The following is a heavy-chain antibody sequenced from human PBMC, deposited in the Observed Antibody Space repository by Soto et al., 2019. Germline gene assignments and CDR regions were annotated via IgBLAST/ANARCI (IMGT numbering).Heavy chain of an antibody. D-gene: IGHD6-13*01. V-gene: IGHV1-18*01. J-gene: IGHJ4*01. CDR2: ISAYNANT. CDR3: ARDGIANIKSFDY. CDR1: GYTFFNYG. Sequence: AAVKVSCKASGYTFFNYGISWVRQAPGQGLEWMGWISAYNANTNYAQKLQGRVTMTTDTSTSTAYMELRSLRSDDTAVYYCARDGIANIKSFDYWGHGTLVTVSS.